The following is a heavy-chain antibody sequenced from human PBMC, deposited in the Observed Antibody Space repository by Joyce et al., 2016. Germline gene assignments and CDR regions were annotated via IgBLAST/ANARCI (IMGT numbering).Heavy chain of an antibody. CDR1: GNSFTGYW. J-gene: IGHJ4*02. Sequence: EVQLVQSGAEVKKPGESLKISCKGSGNSFTGYWIAWARQMPGKGLETMGIIYPGDSDTRYSPSFQGQVTISVDKSINTAYLQWSSLKASDTAMYFCARQLRGWALDYWGQGTLVTVAS. CDR3: ARQLRGWALDY. D-gene: IGHD6-19*01. V-gene: IGHV5-51*01. CDR2: IYPGDSDT.